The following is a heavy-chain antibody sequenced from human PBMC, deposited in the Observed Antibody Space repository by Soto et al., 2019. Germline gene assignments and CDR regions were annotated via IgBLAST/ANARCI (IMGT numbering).Heavy chain of an antibody. CDR3: TTDDPINKY. V-gene: IGHV3-15*05. Sequence: GGSRRLSWAASGFTFSNAWMSWVRQAPGKGLEWVGRIKSKVNGGTTEYAAPVKGRFAISRDDSRYTVHLQMNSLKTEDTAVYYCTTDDPINKYWGQGTLVTVSS. J-gene: IGHJ1*01. CDR2: IKSKVNGGTT. CDR1: GFTFSNAW.